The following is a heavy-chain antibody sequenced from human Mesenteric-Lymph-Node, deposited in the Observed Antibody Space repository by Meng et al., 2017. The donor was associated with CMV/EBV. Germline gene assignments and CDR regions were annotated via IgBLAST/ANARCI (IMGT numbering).Heavy chain of an antibody. CDR3: ARGASRYYYDSNGPGYGMDV. CDR1: GYTFSGYF. CDR2: INPNSGVT. V-gene: IGHV1-2*02. J-gene: IGHJ6*02. D-gene: IGHD3-22*01. Sequence: ASVKVSCKASGYTFSGYFVHWVRQAPGQGLEWMGWINPNSGVTNYAQMFQGRVTVTRDTSLNTAYLELYRLKSDDTAVYYCARGASRYYYDSNGPGYGMDVWGQGTTVTV.